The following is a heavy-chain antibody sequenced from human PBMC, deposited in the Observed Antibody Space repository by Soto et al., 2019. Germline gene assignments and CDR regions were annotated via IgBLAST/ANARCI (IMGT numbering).Heavy chain of an antibody. CDR3: GRGGLSGGFSNYGS. D-gene: IGHD1-26*01. V-gene: IGHV3-74*01. CDR2: IHRDGRST. J-gene: IGHJ5*02. CDR1: GMSRNDYW. Sequence: GGTLRRSGAAGGMSRNDYWEQWVRQAPGEGLQWVSRIHRDGRSTTYADSGKGRFTISRGKANNMRYLQMNSRRVEDTAVYYGGRGGLSGGFSNYGSWGQGALVTVSS.